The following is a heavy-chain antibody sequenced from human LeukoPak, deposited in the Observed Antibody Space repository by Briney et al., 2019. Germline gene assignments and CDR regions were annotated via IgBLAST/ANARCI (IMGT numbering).Heavy chain of an antibody. Sequence: GGSLRLSCAASGFTFSSYAMSWVRQAPGKGLEWVSAISGSGGSTYYADSVKGRFTISRDNAKNSLYLQMNSLRDEDTAVYYCARGGSSGSRNFDYWGQGTLVTVSS. D-gene: IGHD3-22*01. CDR2: ISGSGGST. J-gene: IGHJ4*02. CDR3: ARGGSSGSRNFDY. CDR1: GFTFSSYA. V-gene: IGHV3-23*01.